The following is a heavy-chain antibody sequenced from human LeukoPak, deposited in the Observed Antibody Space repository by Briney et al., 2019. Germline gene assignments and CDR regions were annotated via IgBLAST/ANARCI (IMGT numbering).Heavy chain of an antibody. V-gene: IGHV4-39*01. CDR1: GGSISSSSYY. CDR2: IYYSGST. D-gene: IGHD2-15*01. CDR3: ARQRLYCSGGSCPKWFDP. J-gene: IGHJ5*02. Sequence: SETLSLTCTVSGGSISSSSYYWGWIRQPPGEGLEWIGSIYYSGSTYYNPSLKSRVTISVDTSKNQFSLKLSSVTAADTAVYYCARQRLYCSGGSCPKWFDPWGQGTLVTVSS.